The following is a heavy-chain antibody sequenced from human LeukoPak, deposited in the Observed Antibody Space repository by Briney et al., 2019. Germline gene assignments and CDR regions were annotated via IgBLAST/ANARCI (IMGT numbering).Heavy chain of an antibody. CDR2: INHSGST. CDR1: GGSFSGYY. J-gene: IGHJ4*02. CDR3: ARAPAGCGGTCAFDH. D-gene: IGHD2-15*01. V-gene: IGHV4-34*01. Sequence: SETLSLTCVVYGGSFSGYYWSWIRQPPGKGLEWIGEINHSGSTKNSPSLKSRVTISVDTSKNQFSLKLSSVTAADTAVYYCARAPAGCGGTCAFDHWGQGTLVTVSS.